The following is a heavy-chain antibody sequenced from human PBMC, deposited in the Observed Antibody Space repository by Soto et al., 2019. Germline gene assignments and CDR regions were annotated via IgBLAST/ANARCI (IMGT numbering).Heavy chain of an antibody. CDR1: GGSIDSSNYY. CDR3: ARHFVAVVIKGWGY. V-gene: IGHV4-39*01. J-gene: IGHJ4*02. D-gene: IGHD3-22*01. Sequence: QLQLQESGPGLVKPSETLSLTCTVSGGSIDSSNYYWDWIRQPPGKGLEWIGTIYYNGNAYYNPSLKRRVTMSVDTSKNQFSLTLISVTAAATAVYYCARHFVAVVIKGWGYWGQGTLVTVSS. CDR2: IYYNGNA.